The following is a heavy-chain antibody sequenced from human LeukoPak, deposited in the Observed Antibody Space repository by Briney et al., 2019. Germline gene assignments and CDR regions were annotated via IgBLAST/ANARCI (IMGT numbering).Heavy chain of an antibody. CDR1: GYPFTTYW. D-gene: IGHD3-3*01. CDR2: IYPGDSDT. V-gene: IGHV5-51*01. CDR3: ARQVYYDFWSGNKRNYYYYGMDV. J-gene: IGHJ6*02. Sequence: GESLKISCKGSGYPFTTYWIGWVRQMPGKGLEWMGIIYPGDSDTRYSPSFQGQVTISADKSISTAYLQWSSLKASDTAMYYCARQVYYDFWSGNKRNYYYYGMDVWGQGTTVTVSS.